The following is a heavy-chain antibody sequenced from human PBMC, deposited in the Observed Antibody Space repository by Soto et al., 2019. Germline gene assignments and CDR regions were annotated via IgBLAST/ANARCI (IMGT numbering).Heavy chain of an antibody. Sequence: SETLSLTCAVSGGSISNGGYSWSWIRQPPGKGLEWIGYIYHSGSTYYNPSLKSRVTISVDLSKNQFSLNLSSVTAADTAVYYCARGLWFGESATNYGMDVWGQGTTVTVSS. D-gene: IGHD3-10*01. J-gene: IGHJ6*02. V-gene: IGHV4-30-2*01. CDR3: ARGLWFGESATNYGMDV. CDR2: IYHSGST. CDR1: GGSISNGGYS.